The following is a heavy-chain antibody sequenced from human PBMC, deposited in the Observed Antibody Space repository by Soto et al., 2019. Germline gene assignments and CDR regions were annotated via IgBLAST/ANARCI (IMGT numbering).Heavy chain of an antibody. V-gene: IGHV3-7*03. Sequence: GGSLRLSCAASGFTFSSYWMSWFRQAPGKGLEWVANIKQDGSEKYYVDSVKGRFTISRDNAKNSLYLQMNSLRAEDTAVYYCARVDYYYYYYGMDVWGQGTTVTVSS. J-gene: IGHJ6*02. D-gene: IGHD2-2*03. CDR2: IKQDGSEK. CDR1: GFTFSSYW. CDR3: ARVDYYYYYYGMDV.